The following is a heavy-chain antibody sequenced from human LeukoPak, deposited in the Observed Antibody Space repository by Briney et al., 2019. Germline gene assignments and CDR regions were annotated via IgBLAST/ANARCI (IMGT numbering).Heavy chain of an antibody. J-gene: IGHJ6*03. D-gene: IGHD2-2*01. CDR2: IIPIFGTA. CDR3: ARDSRDIVVVPAFYYYYYMDA. Sequence: SVKVSCKASGGTFSSYAISWVRQAPGQGLEWMGGIIPIFGTANYAQKFQGRVTITADESTSTAYMELSSLRSEDTAVYYCARDSRDIVVVPAFYYYYYMDAWGKGTTVTVSS. CDR1: GGTFSSYA. V-gene: IGHV1-69*13.